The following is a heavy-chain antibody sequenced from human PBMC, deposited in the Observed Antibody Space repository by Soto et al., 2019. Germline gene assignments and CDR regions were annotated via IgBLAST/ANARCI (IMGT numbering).Heavy chain of an antibody. Sequence: EVQLLESGGGLVQPGGSLRLSCAASGFTFSSYAMSWVRQAPGKGLEWVSAISGSGGSTYYADSVKGRFTISRDNSKNTLYLQMNSLRAEDTAVYYCAKYSVDGDYIYWYFDLWGRGTLVTVSS. J-gene: IGHJ2*01. CDR1: GFTFSSYA. D-gene: IGHD4-17*01. CDR3: AKYSVDGDYIYWYFDL. CDR2: ISGSGGST. V-gene: IGHV3-23*01.